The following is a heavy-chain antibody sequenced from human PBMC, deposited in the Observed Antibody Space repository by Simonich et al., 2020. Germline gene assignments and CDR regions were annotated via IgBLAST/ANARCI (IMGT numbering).Heavy chain of an antibody. V-gene: IGHV3-53*01. D-gene: IGHD1-1*01. CDR3: ARWTATGYYFDY. J-gene: IGHJ4*02. Sequence: EVQLVESGGGLIQPGGSLRLSCAASGFTVSSNELSWVRQAPGKGLEWGSVIYSGGSTYYADSVKGRFTISRDNSKNTLYLQINSLRAEDTAVYYCARWTATGYYFDYWGQGTLVTVSS. CDR2: IYSGGST. CDR1: GFTVSSNE.